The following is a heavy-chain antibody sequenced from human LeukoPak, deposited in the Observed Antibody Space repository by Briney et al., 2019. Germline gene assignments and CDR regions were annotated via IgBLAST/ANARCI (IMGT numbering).Heavy chain of an antibody. CDR1: GFTFSSYS. Sequence: GSLRLSCAASGFTFSSYSMNWVRQAPGKGLEWIGEINYSGDTNYKSSLKSRVTISVDTSKNQFSLKVTPVTAADTAVYFCARGLRDTSGWWGWFDPWGQGTLVTVSS. CDR2: INYSGDT. CDR3: ARGLRDTSGWWGWFDP. D-gene: IGHD6-19*01. V-gene: IGHV4-34*01. J-gene: IGHJ5*02.